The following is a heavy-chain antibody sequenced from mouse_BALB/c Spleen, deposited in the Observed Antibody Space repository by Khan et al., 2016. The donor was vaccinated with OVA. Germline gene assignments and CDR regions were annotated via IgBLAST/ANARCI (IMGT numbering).Heavy chain of an antibody. CDR2: MSSGSSTI. CDR3: ARSGGNFHWYFDV. V-gene: IGHV5-17*02. CDR1: GFTFSNFG. Sequence: LVESGGGLVQPGGSRKLSCAASGFTFSNFGMHWVRQAPKKGLEWVAYMSSGSSTIYYVDTVKGRFTISRDNLKNILFLQMTSLRSEDTAMYYGARSGGNFHWYFDVWGAGTSVTVAS. D-gene: IGHD3-1*01. J-gene: IGHJ1*01.